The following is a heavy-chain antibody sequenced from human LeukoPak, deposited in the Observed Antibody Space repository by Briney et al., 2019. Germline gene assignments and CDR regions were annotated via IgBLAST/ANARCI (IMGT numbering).Heavy chain of an antibody. CDR2: IDYDGSHI. J-gene: IGHJ4*02. Sequence: GGSLRLSCAGSGFTFSTSAMNWVRQVPGKGLEWVSSIDYDGSHIYYSASVKGRFSISRDNARDSVYLQMDSLRAEDTAVYYCARDPERYLRTGLYDYWGQGTLVIVSS. CDR3: ARDPERYLRTGLYDY. CDR1: GFTFSTSA. D-gene: IGHD3-10*02. V-gene: IGHV3-21*01.